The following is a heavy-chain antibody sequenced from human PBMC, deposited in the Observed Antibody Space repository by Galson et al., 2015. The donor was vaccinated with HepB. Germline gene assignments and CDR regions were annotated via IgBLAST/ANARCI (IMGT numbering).Heavy chain of an antibody. D-gene: IGHD6-19*01. CDR2: IYPGDSDT. Sequence: MGIIYPGDSDTRYSPSFQGQVTISADKSINTAYLQWSSLKASDTAIYYCARHGKYSSGYYWFDRWGQGTLVTVSS. V-gene: IGHV5-51*01. CDR3: ARHGKYSSGYYWFDR. J-gene: IGHJ5*02.